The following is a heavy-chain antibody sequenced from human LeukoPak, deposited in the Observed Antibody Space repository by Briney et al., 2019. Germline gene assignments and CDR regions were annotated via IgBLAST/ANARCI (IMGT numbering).Heavy chain of an antibody. J-gene: IGHJ4*02. CDR3: AKDRANWAIDD. CDR2: IKEDGSEK. Sequence: GGSLRLSCAASGFTFSTYWMNWVRQAPGKGLEWVANIKEDGSEKYYVDSVKGRFTASKDDARKSMYLQMNSLRVEGTAVYYCAKDRANWAIDDWGQGTQVTVSS. D-gene: IGHD3-16*01. V-gene: IGHV3-7*01. CDR1: GFTFSTYW.